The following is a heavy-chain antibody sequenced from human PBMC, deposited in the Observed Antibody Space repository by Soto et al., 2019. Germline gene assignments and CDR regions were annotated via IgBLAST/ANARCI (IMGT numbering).Heavy chain of an antibody. CDR3: ASDLGTGFGEAYYYYGMDV. D-gene: IGHD3-10*01. V-gene: IGHV3-30-3*01. CDR2: ISYDGSNK. Sequence: PGGSLRLSCAASGFTFSSYAMHWVRQAPGKGLEWVAVISYDGSNKYYADSVKGRFTISRDNSKNTLYLQMNSLRAEDTAVYYCASDLGTGFGEAYYYYGMDVWGQGTTVTVSS. J-gene: IGHJ6*02. CDR1: GFTFSSYA.